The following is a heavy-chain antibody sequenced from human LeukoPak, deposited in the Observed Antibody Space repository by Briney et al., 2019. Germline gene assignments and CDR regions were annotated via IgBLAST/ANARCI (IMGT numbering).Heavy chain of an antibody. CDR3: ARAIGLDFDF. J-gene: IGHJ4*02. D-gene: IGHD2/OR15-2a*01. Sequence: GGSLRLSCIASRFTFSDSWMHWVRQVPGKGLEWVSRINSDGSSTAYADSVKGRFTISRDNAKTMLYLQMSSLRADDTAMYYCARAIGLDFDFWGQGTLVTVSS. V-gene: IGHV3-74*01. CDR1: RFTFSDSW. CDR2: INSDGSST.